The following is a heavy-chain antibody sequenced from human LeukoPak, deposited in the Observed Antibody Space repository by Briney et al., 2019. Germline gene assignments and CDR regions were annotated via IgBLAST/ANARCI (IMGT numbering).Heavy chain of an antibody. CDR3: ARHVVAVGFDY. CDR2: INSDGSST. J-gene: IGHJ4*02. D-gene: IGHD3-22*01. Sequence: GSLRLSCAASGFTFSSYWMHWVRQAPGKGLVWVSRINSDGSSTSYADSVKGRFTISRDNAKNSLCLQMNSLRAEDTAVYYCARHVVAVGFDYWGQGTLVTVSS. CDR1: GFTFSSYW. V-gene: IGHV3-74*01.